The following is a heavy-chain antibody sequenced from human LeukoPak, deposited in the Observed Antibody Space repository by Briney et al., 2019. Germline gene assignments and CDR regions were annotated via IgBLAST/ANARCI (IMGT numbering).Heavy chain of an antibody. J-gene: IGHJ3*02. D-gene: IGHD3/OR15-3a*01. CDR1: GGSISTDNCY. CDR2: IYYNGNT. V-gene: IGHV4-39*07. CDR3: ARGTGRRGAFDI. Sequence: SETLSLTCTVSGGSISTDNCYWGWIRQPPGKGLEWIGSIYYNGNTYYNPSLKSRVTISVDTSKNQFSLKVNSVTAADTAVYYCARGTGRRGAFDIWGQGTMVTVSS.